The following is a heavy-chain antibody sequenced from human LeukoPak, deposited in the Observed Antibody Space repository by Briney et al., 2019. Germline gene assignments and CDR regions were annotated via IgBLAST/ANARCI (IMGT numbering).Heavy chain of an antibody. D-gene: IGHD3-10*01. CDR2: ISYDGSTI. CDR3: ARASGPFDY. Sequence: PGGSLRLSCAASGFTFSSYGMHWVRQAPDKGLEWVTVISYDGSTIFYADSVKGRFTISRDNSKNTLYLQMNSLRAEDTAVYSCARASGPFDYWGQGTLVTVSS. V-gene: IGHV3-30*03. J-gene: IGHJ4*02. CDR1: GFTFSSYG.